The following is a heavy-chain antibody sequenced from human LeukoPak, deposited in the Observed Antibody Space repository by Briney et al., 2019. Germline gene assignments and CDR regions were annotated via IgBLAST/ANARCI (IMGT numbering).Heavy chain of an antibody. J-gene: IGHJ4*02. CDR1: GFPFNDYA. V-gene: IGHV3-23*01. CDR3: ARLVTGIAAAGTGY. CDR2: ISGSGGST. Sequence: PGGSLRLSCAASGFPFNDYAMHWVRQAPGKGLEWVSAISGSGGSTYYADSVKGRFTISRDNAKNSLYLQMNSLRAEDTAVYYCARLVTGIAAAGTGYWGQGTLVTVSS. D-gene: IGHD6-13*01.